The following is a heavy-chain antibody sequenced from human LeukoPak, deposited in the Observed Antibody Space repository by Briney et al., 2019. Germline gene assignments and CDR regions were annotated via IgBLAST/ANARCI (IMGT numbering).Heavy chain of an antibody. V-gene: IGHV4-59*01. CDR2: IYYSGST. D-gene: IGHD2-15*01. Sequence: SETLSLTCTVSGDSISSYYWSWIRQPPGKGLEWIGYIYYSGSTNYSPSLNSRVTISADTSKNQFSLKLSSVTAADTAVYYCARGVVVAAPRGSAFDIWGQGTMVTVSS. J-gene: IGHJ3*02. CDR3: ARGVVVAAPRGSAFDI. CDR1: GDSISSYY.